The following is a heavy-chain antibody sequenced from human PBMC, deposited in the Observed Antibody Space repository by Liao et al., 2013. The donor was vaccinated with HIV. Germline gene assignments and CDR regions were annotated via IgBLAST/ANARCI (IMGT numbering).Heavy chain of an antibody. Sequence: VYLRQWGAGQLKPSETLSLTCTVSGGSMKSYFWTWIRQPPGKGLEWIGFIHSNGTAKYIPSLKSRVTISVDTSMNQFSLKVSSVTAADTAVYYCARGAGYSYGRRMDIWGQGTMVTVSS. CDR2: IHSNGTA. J-gene: IGHJ3*02. CDR1: GGSMKSYF. D-gene: IGHD5-18*01. V-gene: IGHV4-59*12. CDR3: ARGAGYSYGRRMDI.